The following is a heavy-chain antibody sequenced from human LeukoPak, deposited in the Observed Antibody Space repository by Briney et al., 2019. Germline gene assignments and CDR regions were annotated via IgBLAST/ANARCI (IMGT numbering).Heavy chain of an antibody. CDR2: INPNSGGT. CDR3: ARVRPGYCSGGSCGNWFDP. J-gene: IGHJ5*02. Sequence: ASVKVSRKASGYTFTGYYMHWVRQAPGQGLEWMGWINPNSGGTNYAQKFQGRVTMTRDTSISTAYMELSRLRSDDTAVYYCARVRPGYCSGGSCGNWFDPWGQGTLVTVSS. D-gene: IGHD2-15*01. CDR1: GYTFTGYY. V-gene: IGHV1-2*02.